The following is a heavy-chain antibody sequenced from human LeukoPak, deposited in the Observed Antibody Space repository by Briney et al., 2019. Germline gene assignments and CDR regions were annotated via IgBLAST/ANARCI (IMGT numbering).Heavy chain of an antibody. CDR3: AREFLHGDLMFYGMDV. V-gene: IGHV3-66*01. D-gene: IGHD4-17*01. Sequence: GGSLRLSCAASGFTVSSNYMSWVRQAPGKGLEWVSVIYSGGSTYYADSVKGRFTISGDNSKNTLYLQMNSLRAEDTAVYYCAREFLHGDLMFYGMDVWGQGTTVTVSS. CDR2: IYSGGST. J-gene: IGHJ6*02. CDR1: GFTVSSNY.